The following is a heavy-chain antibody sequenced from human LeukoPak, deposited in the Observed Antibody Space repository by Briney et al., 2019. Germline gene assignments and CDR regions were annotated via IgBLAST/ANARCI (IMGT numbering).Heavy chain of an antibody. CDR1: GFTVSSNY. CDR3: AIVRGNWPDAFDI. J-gene: IGHJ3*02. D-gene: IGHD3-10*01. V-gene: IGHV3-66*02. Sequence: GGSLRLSCAASGFTVSSNYMSWVRQAPGKGLEGVSVIYSGGSTYYADSVNGRFTISRDNSKNTLYLLMNSLRAEDTAVYYCAIVRGNWPDAFDIWGQGTMVTVSS. CDR2: IYSGGST.